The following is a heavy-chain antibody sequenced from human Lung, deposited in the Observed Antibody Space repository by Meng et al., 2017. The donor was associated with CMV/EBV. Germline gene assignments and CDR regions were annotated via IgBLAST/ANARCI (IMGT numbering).Heavy chain of an antibody. CDR3: AGDKGWSGYDV. D-gene: IGHD3-3*01. CDR2: INLNSGGT. CDR1: GYTFTDYY. Sequence: QVQLVQSGAAVKKPGASLKLSCKASGYTFTDYYIHWVRQAPGQGLEWMGWINLNSGGTHDSQNFQGRVTMTTNTSISTAYMELSRLTSDDTAVYYCAGDKGWSGYDVWGQGTLVTVS. V-gene: IGHV1-2*02. J-gene: IGHJ4*02.